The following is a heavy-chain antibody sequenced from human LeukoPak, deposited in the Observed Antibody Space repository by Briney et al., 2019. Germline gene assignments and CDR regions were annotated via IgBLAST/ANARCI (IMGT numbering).Heavy chain of an antibody. CDR3: AKDSLRERIVGSTTRGVNDY. D-gene: IGHD1-26*01. Sequence: GGSLRLSCAASGFTFSSYSMNWVRQAPGKGLEWVAFIRYDGRNKYYADSVKGRFTISRDNSKNTLYLQMNSLRGEDTAVYYCAKDSLRERIVGSTTRGVNDYWGQGTLVTVSS. J-gene: IGHJ4*02. V-gene: IGHV3-30*02. CDR1: GFTFSSYS. CDR2: IRYDGRNK.